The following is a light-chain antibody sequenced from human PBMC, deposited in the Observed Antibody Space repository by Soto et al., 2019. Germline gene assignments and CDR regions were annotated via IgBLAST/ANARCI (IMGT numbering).Light chain of an antibody. CDR2: DTS. CDR1: QSVSIK. V-gene: IGKV3-15*01. J-gene: IGKJ5*01. Sequence: EIVMTQSPATLSVSPGERATLSFRVSQSVSIKLAWYQQKLGQAPRLLIYDTSTRATGIPARFSGSGSGTEFTLTISSLQSEDFAVYYCQLYNNWPPITFGQGTRLEI. CDR3: QLYNNWPPIT.